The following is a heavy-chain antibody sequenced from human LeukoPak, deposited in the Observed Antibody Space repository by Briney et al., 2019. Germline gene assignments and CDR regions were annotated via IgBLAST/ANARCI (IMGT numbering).Heavy chain of an antibody. CDR2: ISYSGST. J-gene: IGHJ5*02. V-gene: IGHV4-39*01. CDR1: GGSISSSGYY. CDR3: ARCDRSGNYASWFDP. Sequence: SETLSLTCTVSGGSISSSGYYWGWICQPPGKGLEWIGSISYSGSTYYNPSLKSRLTISVDTSKNQFSLKLSSVTAADTAVYYCARCDRSGNYASWFDPWGQGTLVTVSS. D-gene: IGHD3-10*01.